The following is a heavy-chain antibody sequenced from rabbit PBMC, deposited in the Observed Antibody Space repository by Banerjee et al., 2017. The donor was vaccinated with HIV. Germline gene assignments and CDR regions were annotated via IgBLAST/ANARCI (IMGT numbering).Heavy chain of an antibody. CDR3: ARAGSTYATGAFDP. D-gene: IGHD8-1*01. V-gene: IGHV1S40*01. CDR1: GFSFSSSYY. CDR2: IVADSSGIT. J-gene: IGHJ2*01. Sequence: QSLEESGGDLVKPGASLTLTCTASGFSFSSSYYMCWVRQAPGKGLEWIASIVADSSGITYYASWAKGRFTISKTSSTTVTLQMTSLTAADTATYFCARAGSTYATGAFDPWGPGTLVTVS.